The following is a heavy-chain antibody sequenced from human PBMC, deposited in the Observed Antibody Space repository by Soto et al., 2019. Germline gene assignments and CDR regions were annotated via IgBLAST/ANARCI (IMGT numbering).Heavy chain of an antibody. J-gene: IGHJ4*02. D-gene: IGHD6-13*01. V-gene: IGHV3-74*01. CDR2: ISNDGTTT. CDR1: GFSFSRFW. Sequence: EVQLVESGGGLVQPGGSLRLSCAASGFSFSRFWMHWVRQAPGKGLIWVSRISNDGTTTHYADSVRGPFTMSKDNAKNTLYLQLRSLRAEDTGVYFCAREEAVSSWSPLDYWGQGALVTVSS. CDR3: AREEAVSSWSPLDY.